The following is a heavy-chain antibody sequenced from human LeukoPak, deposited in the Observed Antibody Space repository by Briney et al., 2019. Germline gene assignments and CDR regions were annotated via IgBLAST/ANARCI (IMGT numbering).Heavy chain of an antibody. CDR3: ARDFFGNYFDY. J-gene: IGHJ4*02. D-gene: IGHD3-3*01. CDR1: GFTFSTYA. Sequence: GGSLRLSCATSGFTFSTYAMTWVRQAPGKGLEWVSAIDIYATKTNYADSVKGRFTISRDNSKNTLYLQMNSLRAEDTAVYYCARDFFGNYFDYWGQGTLVTVSS. V-gene: IGHV3-23*01. CDR2: IDIYATKT.